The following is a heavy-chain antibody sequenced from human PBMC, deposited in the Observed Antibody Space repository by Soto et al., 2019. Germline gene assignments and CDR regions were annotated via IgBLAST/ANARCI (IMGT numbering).Heavy chain of an antibody. J-gene: IGHJ5*02. CDR2: IYYSGST. Sequence: QLQLQESGPGLVKPSETLSLTCTVSGGSISSVTYYWGWIRQPPGKGLEWIGSIYYSGSTYYNPSLKSRVTIPVETSKHQSSLKLSSVTAADTAVYYCAAGDMVATGWSDPWGQGTLVTVSS. D-gene: IGHD5-12*01. CDR1: GGSISSVTYY. V-gene: IGHV4-39*01. CDR3: AAGDMVATGWSDP.